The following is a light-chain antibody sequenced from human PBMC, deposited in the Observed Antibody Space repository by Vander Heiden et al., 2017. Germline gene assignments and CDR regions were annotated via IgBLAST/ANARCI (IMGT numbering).Light chain of an antibody. Sequence: DIVLTQSPATLSSSPGERATLTCRASQSVRSYLAWYQQKPGQAPRLLIYDASTRATGIPARFSGSGSGTDFTLTISSVEPEDVAVYYCQQRSSWPLTFGGGTKVEIK. CDR1: QSVRSY. V-gene: IGKV3-11*01. J-gene: IGKJ4*01. CDR3: QQRSSWPLT. CDR2: DAS.